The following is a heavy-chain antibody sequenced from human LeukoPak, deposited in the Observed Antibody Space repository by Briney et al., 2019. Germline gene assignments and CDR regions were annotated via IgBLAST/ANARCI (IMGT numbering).Heavy chain of an antibody. Sequence: SETLSLTCAVYDGSFSGSYCSWIRQPPGKGLEWIGEINHSGSANYNPSRKSRVTILLDTSKNQFSLNLSSVTAADTAVYYCARRPRGVIIKTWFDSWGQGTLVTVSS. CDR1: DGSFSGSY. CDR2: INHSGSA. V-gene: IGHV4-34*01. CDR3: ARRPRGVIIKTWFDS. J-gene: IGHJ5*01. D-gene: IGHD3-10*01.